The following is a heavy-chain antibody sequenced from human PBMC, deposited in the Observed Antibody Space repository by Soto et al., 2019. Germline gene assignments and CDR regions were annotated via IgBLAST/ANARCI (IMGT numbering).Heavy chain of an antibody. Sequence: QEQLVESGGGVVQPGRSLRLSCAASGVTFSSYAMHWVRQAPGKGLEGVAVISYDGVNKHYVESVKGRFTISRDNSKNTLSLQMNSLRVEDTAVYYCARERNRWGLGVWGQGTTVTVS. D-gene: IGHD3-16*01. V-gene: IGHV3-30-3*01. CDR1: GVTFSSYA. CDR3: ARERNRWGLGV. CDR2: ISYDGVNK. J-gene: IGHJ6*02.